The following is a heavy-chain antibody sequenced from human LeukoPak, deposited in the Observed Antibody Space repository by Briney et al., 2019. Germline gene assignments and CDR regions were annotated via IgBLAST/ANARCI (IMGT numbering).Heavy chain of an antibody. CDR1: GGTISNTSYY. Sequence: PSETPSLTCTVSGGTISNTSYYWGWIRQPPGNGLEWIGSASYSGSTYYNPSLESRVIISVYTSKNQFSLKLSSVTAADTAVYYCARGAYYFDYWGQGTLVTVSS. CDR3: ARGAYYFDY. V-gene: IGHV4-39*07. J-gene: IGHJ4*02. CDR2: ASYSGST.